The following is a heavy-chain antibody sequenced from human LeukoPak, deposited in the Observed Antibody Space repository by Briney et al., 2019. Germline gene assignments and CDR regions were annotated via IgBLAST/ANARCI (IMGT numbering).Heavy chain of an antibody. D-gene: IGHD2-2*01. J-gene: IGHJ5*01. CDR1: GFTFNNYA. V-gene: IGHV3-23*01. CDR3: AKEPREYCSSTSCPNWFDY. CDR2: ISASGGTT. Sequence: GGSLRLSCAASGFTFNNYAMSWVRQAPGKGLEWVSAISASGGTTYYADSVKGRFTISRDNSENTLFLQMNSLRAEDTAVYYCAKEPREYCSSTSCPNWFDYWGQGTLVTVSS.